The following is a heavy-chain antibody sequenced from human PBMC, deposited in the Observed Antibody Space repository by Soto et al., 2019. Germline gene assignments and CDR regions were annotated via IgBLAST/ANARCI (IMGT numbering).Heavy chain of an antibody. D-gene: IGHD3-22*01. J-gene: IGHJ4*02. CDR3: AKDFSYDSSGVLDY. Sequence: VQLLESGGALVQPGGSLRLSCEASGFTFRSYAMSWVRQAPVKGLEWVSAISDNGGNTYYPDSVRGRFTISRDNSKNTLFLQMNSVRAEDTAVYYCAKDFSYDSSGVLDYWGQGTLVTVSS. V-gene: IGHV3-23*01. CDR1: GFTFRSYA. CDR2: ISDNGGNT.